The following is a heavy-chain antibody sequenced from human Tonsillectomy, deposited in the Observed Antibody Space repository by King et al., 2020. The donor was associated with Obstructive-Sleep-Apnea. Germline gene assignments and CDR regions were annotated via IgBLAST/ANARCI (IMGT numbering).Heavy chain of an antibody. CDR3: ARHARGLDAFDI. V-gene: IGHV4-39*01. Sequence: PLQESGPGLVKPSETLSVSCTVSGGSISSSSYYWGWIRQPPGKGLEWIGNIYYSGSTYYNLSLKSRVTISVDTSKNQFSLKLSSVTAADTAVYYCARHARGLDAFDIWGQGTMVTVSS. CDR1: GGSISSSSYY. J-gene: IGHJ3*02. D-gene: IGHD3-22*01. CDR2: IYYSGST.